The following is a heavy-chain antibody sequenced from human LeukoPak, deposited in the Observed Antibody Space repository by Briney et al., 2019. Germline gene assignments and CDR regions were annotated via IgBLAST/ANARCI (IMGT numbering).Heavy chain of an antibody. Sequence: GGSLRLSCAASGFTVSDNYMSWVRQAPGKGLEWVSIIYSGGTTYYADSVKGRFTICRDISKNTFYLQMNSLRVEDTAVFYCARALPAASHTSFDYWGQGTLVTVSS. CDR2: IYSGGTT. V-gene: IGHV3-66*01. CDR3: ARALPAASHTSFDY. J-gene: IGHJ4*02. CDR1: GFTVSDNY. D-gene: IGHD2-2*01.